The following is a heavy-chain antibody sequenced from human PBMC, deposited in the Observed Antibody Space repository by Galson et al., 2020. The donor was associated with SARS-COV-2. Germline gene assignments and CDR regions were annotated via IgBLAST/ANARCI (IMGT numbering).Heavy chain of an antibody. D-gene: IGHD3-10*01. CDR1: GFTFSSYA. V-gene: IGHV3-23*01. J-gene: IGHJ4*02. CDR2: ISGSGGST. Sequence: GGSLRLSCAASGFTFSSYAMSWVRQAPGKGLEWVSAISGSGGSTYYADSVKGRFTISRDNSKNTLYLQMNSLRAEDTAVYYCAKDLSPPPITMVRGVIGYFDYWGQGTLVTVSS. CDR3: AKDLSPPPITMVRGVIGYFDY.